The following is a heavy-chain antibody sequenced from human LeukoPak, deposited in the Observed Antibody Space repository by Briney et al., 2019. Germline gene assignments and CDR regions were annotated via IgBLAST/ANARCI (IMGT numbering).Heavy chain of an antibody. J-gene: IGHJ4*02. D-gene: IGHD5-24*01. CDR1: GGSISGYY. Sequence: SETLSLTCTVSGGSISGYYWSWIRQPPGKGLEWIGYIYYSGSTNYNPSLKSRVTISVDTSKNQFSLKLCSVTAADTAVYYCARHVGDGYNWVDYWGQGTLVTVSS. CDR2: IYYSGST. CDR3: ARHVGDGYNWVDY. V-gene: IGHV4-59*08.